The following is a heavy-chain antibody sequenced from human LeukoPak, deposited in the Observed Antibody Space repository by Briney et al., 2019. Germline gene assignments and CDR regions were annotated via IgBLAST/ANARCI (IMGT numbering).Heavy chain of an antibody. CDR3: ASGGALIATLAY. Sequence: SETLSLTCTVSGGSISSGDYYWSWIRQHPGKGLEWIGYIYYGGNAYHNPSLKSRVTISLDTSQDKFSLKLSSVTAADTAVYYCASGGALIATLAYWGQGTLVTVSS. D-gene: IGHD2-21*01. V-gene: IGHV4-31*03. CDR2: IYYGGNA. CDR1: GGSISSGDYY. J-gene: IGHJ4*02.